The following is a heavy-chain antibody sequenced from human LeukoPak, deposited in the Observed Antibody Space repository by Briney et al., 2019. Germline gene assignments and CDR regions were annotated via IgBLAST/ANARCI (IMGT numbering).Heavy chain of an antibody. CDR2: IFYSGNT. D-gene: IGHD1-26*01. Sequence: SETLSLTCTVSGGGLSYYWGWIRQAPGKGLEWIGTIFYSGNTYYNPSLKSRVTMSIDTSKKQFSLKLSSVTAADTAVYYCARGSTSSGSPPVLDYWGQGTLVTVSS. CDR3: ARGSTSSGSPPVLDY. V-gene: IGHV4-39*07. CDR1: GGGLSYY. J-gene: IGHJ4*02.